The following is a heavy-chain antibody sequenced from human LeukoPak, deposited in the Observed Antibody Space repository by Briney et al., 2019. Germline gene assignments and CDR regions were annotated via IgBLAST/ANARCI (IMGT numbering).Heavy chain of an antibody. CDR2: IYYRGST. V-gene: IGHV4-59*08. D-gene: IGHD3-22*01. J-gene: IGHJ6*02. CDR1: GGSISGYY. CDR3: ARRLPGYYYYMDV. Sequence: SETLSLTCTVSGGSISGYYWSWVRQPPGKGLEWIGYIYYRGSTTYNSSLKSRVTILVDTSKNQFSLRLSSVTAADTAVYYCARRLPGYYYYMDVWGQGTTVTVSS.